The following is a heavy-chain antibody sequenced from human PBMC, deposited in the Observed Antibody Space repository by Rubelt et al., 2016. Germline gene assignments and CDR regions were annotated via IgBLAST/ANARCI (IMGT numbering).Heavy chain of an antibody. D-gene: IGHD6-13*01. CDR3: SRHVSSRCYWGFGI. V-gene: IGHV4-61*05. CDR1: GGSISSSSYF. J-gene: IGHJ3*02. Sequence: QLQLQESGPGLVKPSETLSLTCTVSGGSISSSSYFWSWIRQPPGQELEWIGYIYYNGTTKYSPSLKSRVTITVDTSKNQCSLSLTSITAAVRSGYYWSRHVSSRCYWGFGIWGQGTMVTVSS. CDR2: IYYNGTT.